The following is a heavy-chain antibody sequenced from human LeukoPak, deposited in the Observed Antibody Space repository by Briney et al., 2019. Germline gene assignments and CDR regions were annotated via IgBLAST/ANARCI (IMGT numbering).Heavy chain of an antibody. Sequence: PGGSLRLSCAASGFTFSSYAMHWVRQAPGKGLEWVAVISYDGSNKYYADSVKGRFTISRDNSKNTLYLQMNSLRAEGTAVYYCARDEGGTTLDYWGQGTLVTVSS. CDR1: GFTFSSYA. V-gene: IGHV3-30*04. J-gene: IGHJ4*02. CDR3: ARDEGGTTLDY. D-gene: IGHD1-1*01. CDR2: ISYDGSNK.